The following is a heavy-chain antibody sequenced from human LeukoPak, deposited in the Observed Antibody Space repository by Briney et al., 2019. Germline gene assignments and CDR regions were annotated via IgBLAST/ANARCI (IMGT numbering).Heavy chain of an antibody. J-gene: IGHJ6*02. Sequence: ASVKVSCKASGYTFTGYYMHWVRQAPGQGLEWMGWINPNSGGTNYAQKLQGRVTMTRDTSISTAYMELSRLRSDDTAVYYCARVTHSITMIVVVIGGLDVWGQGTTVTVSS. CDR3: ARVTHSITMIVVVIGGLDV. CDR2: INPNSGGT. V-gene: IGHV1-2*02. D-gene: IGHD3-22*01. CDR1: GYTFTGYY.